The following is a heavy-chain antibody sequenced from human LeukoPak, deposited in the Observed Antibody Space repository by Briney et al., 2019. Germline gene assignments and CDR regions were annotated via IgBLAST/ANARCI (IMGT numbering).Heavy chain of an antibody. CDR2: IDPSDSYT. J-gene: IGHJ3*02. CDR1: GYMFTSYW. V-gene: IGHV5-10-1*01. D-gene: IGHD1-26*01. Sequence: GASLMISCKGSGYMFTSYWISWVRQLPGKGLEWMGRIDPSDSYTNYSPSFQGHVSISTDKSISTAYLQWSSLKASDTAMYYCARLVGGVGASRRAFDIWGQGTMVTVSS. CDR3: ARLVGGVGASRRAFDI.